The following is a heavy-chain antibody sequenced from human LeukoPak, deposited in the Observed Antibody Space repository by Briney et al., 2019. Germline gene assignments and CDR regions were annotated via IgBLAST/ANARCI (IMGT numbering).Heavy chain of an antibody. CDR2: IYYGGST. CDR3: ARVSGGYLS. V-gene: IGHV4-59*01. CDR1: GGSISSYY. Sequence: SETLSLTCTVSGGSISSYYWSWIRQPPGKGLEWIGYIYYGGSTNYNPSLKSRVTISVDTSKNQFSLKLSSVTAADTAVYYCARVSGGYLSWGQGTLVTVSS. J-gene: IGHJ4*02. D-gene: IGHD3-22*01.